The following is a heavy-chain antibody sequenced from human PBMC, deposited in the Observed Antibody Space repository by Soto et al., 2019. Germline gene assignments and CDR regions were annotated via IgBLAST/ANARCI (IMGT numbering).Heavy chain of an antibody. J-gene: IGHJ6*04. CDR3: DRSVVVPEYGTEV. Sequence: SETLSLTCTFSSDPITSFFYYWTCIRQRPGKGLDGIGYIYYIFSTYYNPSLKRRVTISLDTSKNQFSLKLSSVTAADTAVYYCDRSVVVPEYGTEVWGKRDTVTVSS. V-gene: IGHV4-30-4*08. D-gene: IGHD2-2*01. CDR2: IYYIFST. CDR1: SDPITSFFYY.